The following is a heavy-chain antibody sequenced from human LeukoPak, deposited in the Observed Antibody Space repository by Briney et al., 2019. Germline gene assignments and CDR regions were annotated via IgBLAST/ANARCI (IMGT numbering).Heavy chain of an antibody. V-gene: IGHV1-69*13. Sequence: ASVKVSCKASGGTFSSYAISWVRRAPGQGLEWMGGIIPIFGTANYAQKFQGRVTITADESTSTAYMELSSLRSEDTAVYYCARVSLRGMVYAPWFDPWGQGTLVTVSS. J-gene: IGHJ5*02. CDR2: IIPIFGTA. CDR1: GGTFSSYA. D-gene: IGHD2-8*01. CDR3: ARVSLRGMVYAPWFDP.